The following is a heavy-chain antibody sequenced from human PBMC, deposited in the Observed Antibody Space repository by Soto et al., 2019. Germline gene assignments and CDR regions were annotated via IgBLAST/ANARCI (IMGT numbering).Heavy chain of an antibody. CDR3: ARGGSSSPYFDS. Sequence: QVQLQESGPGLVKPSQTLSLTCTVSGGSISSGGYYWSWIRQHPGKGLEWIGYIYYSGSTYYNPSLKSRLTISVDTSKNQFSLKLSSVTAADTAVYYCARGGSSSPYFDSCGQGTLVTVSS. CDR2: IYYSGST. J-gene: IGHJ4*02. CDR1: GGSISSGGYY. D-gene: IGHD6-13*01. V-gene: IGHV4-31*03.